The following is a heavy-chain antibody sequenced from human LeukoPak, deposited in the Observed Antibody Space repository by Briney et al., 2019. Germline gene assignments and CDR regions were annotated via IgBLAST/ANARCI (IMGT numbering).Heavy chain of an antibody. J-gene: IGHJ6*02. V-gene: IGHV1-69*01. Sequence: SVKVSCKASGGTFSSYAISWVRQAPGQGLEWMGGIITIFGTANYAQKFQGRVTITADESTSTAYMELSSLRSEDTAVYYCARALTYYYDSSGYYNYYYYGMDVWGQGTTVTVSS. CDR2: IITIFGTA. CDR3: ARALTYYYDSSGYYNYYYYGMDV. D-gene: IGHD3-22*01. CDR1: GGTFSSYA.